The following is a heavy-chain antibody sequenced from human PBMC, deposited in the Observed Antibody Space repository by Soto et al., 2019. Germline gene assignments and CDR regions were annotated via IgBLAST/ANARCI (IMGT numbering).Heavy chain of an antibody. CDR1: GGSISSGGYY. V-gene: IGHV4-31*03. Sequence: QVQLQESGPGLVKPSQTLSLTCTVSGGSISSGGYYWSWIRQHPGKGLEWIGYIYYSGSTYYNPSLKRRVTISVDTSKNQFPLKLSSVTAADTAVYYCARDAGRYYGSGSYSNFDYWGQGTLVTVSS. D-gene: IGHD3-10*01. CDR3: ARDAGRYYGSGSYSNFDY. CDR2: IYYSGST. J-gene: IGHJ4*02.